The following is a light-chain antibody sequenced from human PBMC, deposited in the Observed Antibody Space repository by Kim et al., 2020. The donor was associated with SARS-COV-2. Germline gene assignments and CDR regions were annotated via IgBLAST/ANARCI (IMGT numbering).Light chain of an antibody. Sequence: EIVLTQSPATLSLFQGERATLPCRASQSVNSFLAWYQQTPGQPPRLLIYDASIRAPGTPVRFSGSGFGTDFTLTITSLAPEDFAVYYCQQRGNWTFGQGTKVDIK. CDR2: DAS. CDR3: QQRGNWT. J-gene: IGKJ1*01. CDR1: QSVNSF. V-gene: IGKV3-11*01.